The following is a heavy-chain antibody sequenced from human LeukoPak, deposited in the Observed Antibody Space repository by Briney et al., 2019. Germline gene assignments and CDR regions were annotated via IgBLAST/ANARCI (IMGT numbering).Heavy chain of an antibody. Sequence: PGRSQRLSCAASGFTFDDYAMHWVRQAPGKGLEWVSGISWNSGSIGYADSVKGRFTISRDNAKNSLYLQMNSLRAEDTALYYCAKDKQWELLDGDWFDPWGQGTLVTVSS. V-gene: IGHV3-9*01. CDR3: AKDKQWELLDGDWFDP. CDR1: GFTFDDYA. D-gene: IGHD1-26*01. J-gene: IGHJ5*02. CDR2: ISWNSGSI.